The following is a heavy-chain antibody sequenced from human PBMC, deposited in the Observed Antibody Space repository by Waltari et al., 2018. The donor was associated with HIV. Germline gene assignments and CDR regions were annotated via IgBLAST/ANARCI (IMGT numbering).Heavy chain of an antibody. CDR3: ARGGYYYDISGYYHY. D-gene: IGHD3-22*01. J-gene: IGHJ4*02. V-gene: IGHV3-33*01. CDR1: GFTFSNFA. CDR2: IWYDGDNK. Sequence: QVQLVESGGGVVQPGRSLGLSCAASGFTFSNFAMTWVRQAPGKGLEWVAVIWYDGDNKYYADSVKGRFTISRDNSKNTLYLQMNSLRVEDTAVYYCARGGYYYDISGYYHYWGQGTLVTVSS.